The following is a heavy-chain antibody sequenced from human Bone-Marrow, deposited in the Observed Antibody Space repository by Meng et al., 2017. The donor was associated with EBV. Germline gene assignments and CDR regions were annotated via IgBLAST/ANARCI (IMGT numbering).Heavy chain of an antibody. CDR2: IHGYSANT. D-gene: IGHD3-10*01. CDR1: GYTFSSFT. CDR3: VRFSNYVLDH. Sequence: QIPLVQSGGEVQKPGASVRVPCKTSGYTFSSFTLNWVRQVPGQGFEWVGWIHGYSANTHYAQKFHGRVNMSTDTSTDTSYMELKNLRPDDTAIYYCVRFSNYVLDHWGQGTLVTVSS. J-gene: IGHJ4*02. V-gene: IGHV1-18*01.